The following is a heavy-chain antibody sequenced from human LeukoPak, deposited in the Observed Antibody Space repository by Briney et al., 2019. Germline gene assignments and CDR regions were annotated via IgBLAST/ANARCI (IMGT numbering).Heavy chain of an antibody. CDR3: TTSDINYRPFDN. CDR1: GFTFSSYE. CDR2: ISISGSTI. J-gene: IGHJ4*02. D-gene: IGHD4-11*01. Sequence: GGSLRLSCAASGFTFSSYEMNWVRQAPGKGLEWVSYISISGSTIYYADSVKGRFTISRDNAKNSLFLQVSSLRAEDTAVYYCTTSDINYRPFDNWGQGTLVTVSS. V-gene: IGHV3-48*03.